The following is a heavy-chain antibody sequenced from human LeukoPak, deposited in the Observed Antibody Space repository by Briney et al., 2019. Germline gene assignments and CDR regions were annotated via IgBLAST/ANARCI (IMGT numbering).Heavy chain of an antibody. CDR1: GVSFSGYY. Sequence: NPSETLSLTCAVYGVSFSGYYWSWIRQPPGKGLEWIGEINHSGSTNYNPSLKSRVTISVDTSKNQFSLKLSSVTAADTAVYYCARGGGWLRGGDFDYWGQGTLVTVSS. CDR2: INHSGST. V-gene: IGHV4-34*01. D-gene: IGHD5-12*01. J-gene: IGHJ4*02. CDR3: ARGGGWLRGGDFDY.